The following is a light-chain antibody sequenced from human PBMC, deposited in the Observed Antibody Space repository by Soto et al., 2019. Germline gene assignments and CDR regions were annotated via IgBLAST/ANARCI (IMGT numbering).Light chain of an antibody. CDR1: YSNIGAGHD. Sequence: QAVVTQPPSVSGAPRQRVTISCTGSYSNIGAGHDVHWYQQVPGTVPKLIIYGHNKRPSGVSDRFSGSTSGSSAFLTITGLQAEDEADYYCQSYDDKVRGFGGGTKLTVL. CDR2: GHN. J-gene: IGLJ2*01. V-gene: IGLV1-40*01. CDR3: QSYDDKVRG.